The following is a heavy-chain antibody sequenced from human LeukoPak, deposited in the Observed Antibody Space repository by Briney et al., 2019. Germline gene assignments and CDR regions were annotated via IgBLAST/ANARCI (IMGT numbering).Heavy chain of an antibody. CDR2: IKHDGSEK. CDR3: ARDNFDWRPLDC. CDR1: GFTFSSHW. D-gene: IGHD3-9*01. V-gene: IGHV3-7*03. Sequence: GGSLRLSCAGSGFTFSSHWMTWVSQTPGKGLEWVASIKHDGSEKNYVDSVKGRFTISRDNAKNSLYVEMNNLRGEDTAVYYCARDNFDWRPLDCWGQGTLVTVSS. J-gene: IGHJ4*02.